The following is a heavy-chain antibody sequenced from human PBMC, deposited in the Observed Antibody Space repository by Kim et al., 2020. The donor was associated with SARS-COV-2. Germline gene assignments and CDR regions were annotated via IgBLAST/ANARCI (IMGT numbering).Heavy chain of an antibody. CDR1: GFTFSSYA. V-gene: IGHV3-23*01. D-gene: IGHD3-16*01. CDR3: AKDPDRIGGVAQWYFDY. CDR2: ISGSGGST. J-gene: IGHJ4*02. Sequence: GGSLRLSCAVSGFTFSSYAMSWVRQAPGKGLEWVSAISGSGGSTYYADSVKGRFTISRDNSKNTLYLQMNSLRAEDTAVYYCAKDPDRIGGVAQWYFDYWGQGTLVTVSS.